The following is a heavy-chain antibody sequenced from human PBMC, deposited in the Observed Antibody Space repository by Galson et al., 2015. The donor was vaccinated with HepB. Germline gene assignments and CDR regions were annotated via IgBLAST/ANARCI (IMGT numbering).Heavy chain of an antibody. J-gene: IGHJ3*02. CDR3: AREYFDILTGYYTGSFDI. Sequence: SLRLSCAASGFTFSNYGFHWVRQAPGKGLEWVANVWHDGSKKLFADSAKGRFTISRDNSRTTLFLEMNNLRAEDTALYFCAREYFDILTGYYTGSFDIWGQGTMVTVSS. CDR1: GFTFSNYG. V-gene: IGHV3-33*02. D-gene: IGHD3-9*01. CDR2: VWHDGSKK.